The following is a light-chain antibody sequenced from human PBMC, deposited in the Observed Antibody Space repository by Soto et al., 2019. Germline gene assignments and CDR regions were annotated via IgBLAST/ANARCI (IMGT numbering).Light chain of an antibody. CDR3: QQSYTTPIT. J-gene: IGKJ5*01. CDR1: QTISNF. CDR2: DAS. Sequence: DIQMTQSPSSLSASVGDRVTITCRASQTISNFLNWYQQKPGKAPKLLIYDASSLQSGVPSRFSGGGSGTDFTLTISSLQSEDFATYYCQQSYTTPITFGQGTRLDIK. V-gene: IGKV1-39*01.